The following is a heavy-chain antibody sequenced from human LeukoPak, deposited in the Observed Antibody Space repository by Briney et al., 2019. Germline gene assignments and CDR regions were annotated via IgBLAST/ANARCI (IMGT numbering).Heavy chain of an antibody. V-gene: IGHV4-59*08. J-gene: IGHJ5*02. CDR1: GGSIDSYY. Sequence: ASETLSLTCTVSGGSIDSYYWNWIRQPPEKGLEWIAYISYSGTTNYNPSIQSRVTISVDTSRSQFSLKLNSVTASDTAVYYSTSFQFGRNWFDPWGQGTLVTVSS. CDR2: ISYSGTT. D-gene: IGHD3-10*01. CDR3: TSFQFGRNWFDP.